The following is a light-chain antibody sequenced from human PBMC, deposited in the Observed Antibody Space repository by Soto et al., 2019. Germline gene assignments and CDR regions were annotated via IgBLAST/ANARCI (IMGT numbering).Light chain of an antibody. CDR2: RAS. J-gene: IGKJ3*01. V-gene: IGKV3-20*01. CDR3: QQYVTSPFT. CDR1: QSVSSNF. Sequence: EIVLTQSPGTLSLSPGERATFSCRASQSVSSNFVAWFQQKPGQVPRLLIYRASNRPTGITDRFSGSGSVTDFTLTINSLEPEDFAVYYCQQYVTSPFTFGPVIKVDI.